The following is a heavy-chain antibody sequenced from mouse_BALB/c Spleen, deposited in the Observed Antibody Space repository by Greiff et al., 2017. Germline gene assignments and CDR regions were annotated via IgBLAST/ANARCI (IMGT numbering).Heavy chain of an antibody. V-gene: IGHV5-6-5*01. CDR2: ISSGGST. CDR3: ARSYYYGSSLYWYFDV. CDR1: GFTFSSYA. J-gene: IGHJ1*01. Sequence: EVNVVESGGGLVKPGGSLKLSCAASGFTFSSYAMSWVRQTPEKRLEWVASISSGGSTYYPDSVKGRFTISRDNARNILYLQMSSLRSEDTAMYYCARSYYYGSSLYWYFDVWGAGTTVTVSS. D-gene: IGHD1-1*01.